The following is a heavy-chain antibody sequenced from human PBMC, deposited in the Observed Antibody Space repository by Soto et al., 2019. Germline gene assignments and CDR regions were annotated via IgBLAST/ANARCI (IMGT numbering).Heavy chain of an antibody. V-gene: IGHV3-23*01. CDR2: ISGSGGST. CDR3: AKDVSKYYYDSGGGY. Sequence: GGSLRLSCEVSGFTFSSYAMSWVRQAPGKGLEWVSAISGSGGSTYYADSVKGRFTISRDNSKNTLYLQMNSLRAEDTAVYYCAKDVSKYYYDSGGGYWGQGTLVTVSS. D-gene: IGHD3-22*01. CDR1: GFTFSSYA. J-gene: IGHJ4*02.